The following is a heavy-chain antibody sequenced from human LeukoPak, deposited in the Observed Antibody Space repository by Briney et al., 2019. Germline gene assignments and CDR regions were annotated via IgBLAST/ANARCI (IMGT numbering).Heavy chain of an antibody. CDR3: ARDLATIDGIAWYYFEN. CDR2: INPNTGDT. V-gene: IGHV1-2*02. CDR1: GYTFTGHY. J-gene: IGHJ4*02. Sequence: GASVKVSCKASGYTFTGHYIHWVRQAPGQGFEWMGWINPNTGDTDYAQKFQDRIAISTYTSISTAYMELSRLRSDDTALYYCARDLATIDGIAWYYFENWGQGTLVTVS. D-gene: IGHD5-12*01.